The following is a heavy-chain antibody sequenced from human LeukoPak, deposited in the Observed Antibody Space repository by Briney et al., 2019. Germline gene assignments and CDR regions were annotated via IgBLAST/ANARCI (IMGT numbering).Heavy chain of an antibody. V-gene: IGHV3-21*01. CDR2: ISSSTNYI. Sequence: GGSLRLSCAASGFTFSSYSMNWVRQAPGKGLEWVSSISSSTNYIYYADSVKGRFTISRDNANNSLYLQMNSLRAEDTAVYYCARELPGHVAVAYFDYWGQGTLVTVSS. CDR3: ARELPGHVAVAYFDY. J-gene: IGHJ4*02. CDR1: GFTFSSYS. D-gene: IGHD6-19*01.